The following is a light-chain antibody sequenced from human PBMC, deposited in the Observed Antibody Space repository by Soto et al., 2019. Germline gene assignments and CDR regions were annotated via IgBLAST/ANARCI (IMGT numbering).Light chain of an antibody. CDR3: QQSYSTLLT. CDR1: QSIYDY. CDR2: RTS. V-gene: IGKV1-39*01. J-gene: IGKJ4*01. Sequence: IQMTQSPSSLSASVGDRVTINCRASQSIYDYLHWYQEIPGKAPKLLIYRTSTLESGVPARFSGSGSGTDFTLTISSLQPEDFATYYCQQSYSTLLTFGGGTRVEIE.